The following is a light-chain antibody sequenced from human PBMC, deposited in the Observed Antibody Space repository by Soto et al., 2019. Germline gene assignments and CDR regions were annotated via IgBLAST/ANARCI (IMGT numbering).Light chain of an antibody. CDR2: AAS. CDR3: QQRYSTPYT. V-gene: IGKV1-39*01. J-gene: IGKJ2*01. CDR1: QSISSY. Sequence: DIQMTQSPSSLSASVGDRVTITCRASQSISSYLNWYQQKPGKAPKLLIYAASSLQSGVPSRFSGRGSGTDFTLTIVSLQPEDFATYYCQQRYSTPYTCGQGTKLEIK.